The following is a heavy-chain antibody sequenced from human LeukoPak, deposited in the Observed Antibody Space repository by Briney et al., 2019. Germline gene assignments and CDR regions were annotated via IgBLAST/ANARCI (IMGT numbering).Heavy chain of an antibody. D-gene: IGHD2-2*01. Sequence: ASVKASCKVSGYTFTDYYMHWVQQAPGKGLEWMGLVDPEDGETIYAEKFQGRVTITADTSTDTAYMELSSLRSEDTAVYYCATNPRYCSSTSCYFPWGQGTLVTVSS. CDR3: ATNPRYCSSTSCYFP. CDR1: GYTFTDYY. V-gene: IGHV1-69-2*01. J-gene: IGHJ5*02. CDR2: VDPEDGET.